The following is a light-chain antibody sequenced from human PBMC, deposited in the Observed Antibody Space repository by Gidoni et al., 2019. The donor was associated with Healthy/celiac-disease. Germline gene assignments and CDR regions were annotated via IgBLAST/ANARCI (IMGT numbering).Light chain of an antibody. CDR3: QQYNNWPPWT. V-gene: IGKV3-15*01. J-gene: IGKJ1*01. CDR2: GAS. CDR1: QSVSSN. Sequence: EIAMPQSPATLSVSPGERATLSCRASQSVSSNLAWYQQKPGQAPRLLIYGASTRATGIPARFSGSGSGTEFTLTISSLQSENFAVYYCQQYNNWPPWTFGRETKVEIK.